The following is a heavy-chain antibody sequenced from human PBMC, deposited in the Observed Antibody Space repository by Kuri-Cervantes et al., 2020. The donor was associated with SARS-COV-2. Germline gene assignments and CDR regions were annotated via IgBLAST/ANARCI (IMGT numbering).Heavy chain of an antibody. J-gene: IGHJ3*02. D-gene: IGHD3-3*01. CDR3: ARLLSYDFWSGYIEGAGSFDI. V-gene: IGHV3-30*02. Sequence: GESLKISCAASGFTFSSYGMHWVRQAPGKGLEWVAFIRYDGSNKYYADSVKGRFTISRDNSKNTLYLQMNSLRAEDTAVYYCARLLSYDFWSGYIEGAGSFDIWGQGTMVTVS. CDR1: GFTFSSYG. CDR2: IRYDGSNK.